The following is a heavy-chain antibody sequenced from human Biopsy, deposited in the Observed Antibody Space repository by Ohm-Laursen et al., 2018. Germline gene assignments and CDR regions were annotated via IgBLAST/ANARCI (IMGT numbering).Heavy chain of an antibody. J-gene: IGHJ6*02. D-gene: IGHD1-20*01. CDR2: IDVSDYNT. CDR3: VKQWGGYNFDS. CDR1: GFPFHNYA. V-gene: IGHV3-23*01. Sequence: SLRLSCSASGFPFHNYAMNWVRQAPRKGLEWVSHIDVSDYNTYYADSVRGRFTISRDNSKQMVHLEINSLTADDTAVYYCVKQWGGYNFDSRGQGTTVTVSS.